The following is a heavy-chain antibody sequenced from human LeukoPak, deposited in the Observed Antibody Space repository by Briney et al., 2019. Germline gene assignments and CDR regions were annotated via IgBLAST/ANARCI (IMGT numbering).Heavy chain of an antibody. CDR3: ARGRGVKWELRGGFDY. J-gene: IGHJ4*02. CDR2: MNPNSGNT. Sequence: ASVKVSCKTSGYTFTDYYIHWVRQATGQGLEWMGWMNPNSGNTGYAQKFQGRVTMTRNTSISTAYMELSSLRSEDTAVYYCARGRGVKWELRGGFDYWGQGTLVTVSS. CDR1: GYTFTDYY. V-gene: IGHV1-8*02. D-gene: IGHD1-26*01.